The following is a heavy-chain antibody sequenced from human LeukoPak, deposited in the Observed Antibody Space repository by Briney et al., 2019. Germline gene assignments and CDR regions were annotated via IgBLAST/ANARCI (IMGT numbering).Heavy chain of an antibody. J-gene: IGHJ6*04. Sequence: SQTLSLTCALSGDSVSSNSAAWTWIRQSPSRGLEWLGRTYYRSKWYNDYAVSVKSRITINPDTSKNQFSLQLNSVTPEDTAVYYCARVQQQLVDVWGKGTTVTVSS. CDR2: TYYRSKWYN. V-gene: IGHV6-1*01. CDR3: ARVQQQLVDV. CDR1: GDSVSSNSAA. D-gene: IGHD6-13*01.